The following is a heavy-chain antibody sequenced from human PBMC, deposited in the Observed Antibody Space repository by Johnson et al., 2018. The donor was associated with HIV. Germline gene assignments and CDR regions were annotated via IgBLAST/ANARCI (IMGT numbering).Heavy chain of an antibody. CDR2: IKSKTDGGDT. J-gene: IGHJ3*02. CDR3: ARGGPFHAFDI. D-gene: IGHD2-21*01. CDR1: GFTFSNAW. V-gene: IGHV3-15*05. Sequence: VQLVESGGGLVKPGGSLRLSCAASGFTFSNAWMSWVRQAPGKGLEWVGRIKSKTDGGDTIYADSVKGRFTISRDNAKNTLFLQMNSLRAEDTAMYFCARGGPFHAFDIWGHGTTVTVSS.